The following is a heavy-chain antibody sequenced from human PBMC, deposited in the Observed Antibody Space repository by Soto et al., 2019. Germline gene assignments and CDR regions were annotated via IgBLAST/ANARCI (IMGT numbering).Heavy chain of an antibody. V-gene: IGHV3-23*01. Sequence: EVQLLESGGGLVQPGGSLRLSCAASGFTFSNFDMSWVRQAPGKGLEWVSGISTSGGTTYYADSVKGRFTSSRDNSKNTLYLQMTSLRAEDTGVYYCATGTAAPAHWGQGTLVTVSS. CDR2: ISTSGGTT. D-gene: IGHD6-13*01. CDR1: GFTFSNFD. J-gene: IGHJ1*01. CDR3: ATGTAAPAH.